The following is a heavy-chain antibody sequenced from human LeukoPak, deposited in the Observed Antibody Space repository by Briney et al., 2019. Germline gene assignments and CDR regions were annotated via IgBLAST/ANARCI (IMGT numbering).Heavy chain of an antibody. V-gene: IGHV1-46*01. D-gene: IGHD3-3*01. CDR1: GYTFTSNY. Sequence: ASVKVSCKASGYTFTSNYIHWVRQAPGQGLEWMGMIYPRDGSTSYAQKFQGRVTMTEDTSTDTAYMELSSLRSEDTAVYYCATVSRFLEWLPWGQGTLVTVSS. J-gene: IGHJ5*02. CDR3: ATVSRFLEWLP. CDR2: IYPRDGST.